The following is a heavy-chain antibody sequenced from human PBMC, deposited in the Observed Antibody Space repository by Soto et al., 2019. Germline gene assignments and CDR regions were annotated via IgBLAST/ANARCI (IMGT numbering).Heavy chain of an antibody. Sequence: EVQLVESGGGLVKPGGSLRLSCATSGFTFSTYAMTWVRQAPGKGLEWVAFISSSGSNIQYADSVEGRFTISRDDAKNSVYLQMDSLGADDTALYYRAREGNYLEYWGQGTLVSVSS. CDR1: GFTFSTYA. J-gene: IGHJ4*02. CDR3: AREGNYLEY. V-gene: IGHV3-21*01. D-gene: IGHD3-10*01. CDR2: ISSSGSNI.